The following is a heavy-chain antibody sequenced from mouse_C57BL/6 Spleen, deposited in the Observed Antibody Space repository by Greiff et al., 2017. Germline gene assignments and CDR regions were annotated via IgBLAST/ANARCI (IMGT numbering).Heavy chain of an antibody. Sequence: DVQLVESGAELVRPGASVKLSCTASGFNIKDYYMHWVKQRPEQGLEWIGWIDPENGDTEYTSKFQGKATITADTSSNTAYLQLSSLTSEDTAVYYCTSKGYSNPWFAYWGQGTLVTVSA. D-gene: IGHD2-5*01. CDR3: TSKGYSNPWFAY. CDR2: IDPENGDT. CDR1: GFNIKDYY. J-gene: IGHJ3*01. V-gene: IGHV14-4*01.